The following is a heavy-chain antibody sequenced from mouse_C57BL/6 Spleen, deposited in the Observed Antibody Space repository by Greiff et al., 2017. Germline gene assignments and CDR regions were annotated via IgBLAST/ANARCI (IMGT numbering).Heavy chain of an antibody. V-gene: IGHV1-82*01. CDR1: GYAFSSSW. Sequence: QVQLQQSGPELVKPGASVKISCKASGYAFSSSWMNWVKQRPGKGLEWIGRIYPGDGDTNYNGKFKGKATLTADKSSSTAYMQLSSLTSEDSAVYFCARSRTGTEFAYWGQGTLVTVSA. CDR3: ARSRTGTEFAY. D-gene: IGHD4-1*01. CDR2: IYPGDGDT. J-gene: IGHJ3*01.